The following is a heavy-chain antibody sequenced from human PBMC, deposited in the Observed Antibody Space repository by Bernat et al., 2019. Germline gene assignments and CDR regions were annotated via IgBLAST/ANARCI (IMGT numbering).Heavy chain of an antibody. CDR3: ARGYYDSSGYPYYFDY. Sequence: EVQLVESGGGLVKPGGSLRLSCAASGFTFSSYSMNWVRQAPGKGLEWVSSIISSSSYIYYADSVKGRFTISRDNAKNSLYLQMNSLRAEDTAVYYCARGYYDSSGYPYYFDYWGQGTLVTVSS. D-gene: IGHD3-22*01. J-gene: IGHJ4*02. CDR2: IISSSSYI. CDR1: GFTFSSYS. V-gene: IGHV3-21*01.